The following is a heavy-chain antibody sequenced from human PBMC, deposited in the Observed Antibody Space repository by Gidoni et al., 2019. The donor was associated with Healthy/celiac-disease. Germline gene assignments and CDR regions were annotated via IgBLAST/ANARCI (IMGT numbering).Heavy chain of an antibody. CDR1: GGSISSGSYY. CDR2: IYTSGST. D-gene: IGHD4-17*01. CDR3: ARESSRHGDYFDY. V-gene: IGHV4-61*02. Sequence: QVQLQESGPGLVKPSQTLSLTCTVSGGSISSGSYYWSWIRQPAGKGLEWIGRIYTSGSTNYNPSLKSRVTISVDTSKNQFSLKLSSVTAADTAVYYCARESSRHGDYFDYWGQGTLVTVSS. J-gene: IGHJ4*02.